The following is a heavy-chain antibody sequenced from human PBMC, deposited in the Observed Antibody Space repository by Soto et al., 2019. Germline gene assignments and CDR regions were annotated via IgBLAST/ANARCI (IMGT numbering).Heavy chain of an antibody. J-gene: IGHJ6*02. V-gene: IGHV5-51*07. Sequence: LQISGTCSGYHFTRYWIGWEHQLTRIGLEVMGIIYPGCSDTRYSPSFQGQVTISADKSISTAYLQWSSLKASDTAMYYCARRGYILVVPAANEFYYYGMGVWGHGTTVAV. D-gene: IGHD2-2*01. CDR3: ARRGYILVVPAANEFYYYGMGV. CDR2: IYPGCSDT. CDR1: GYHFTRYW.